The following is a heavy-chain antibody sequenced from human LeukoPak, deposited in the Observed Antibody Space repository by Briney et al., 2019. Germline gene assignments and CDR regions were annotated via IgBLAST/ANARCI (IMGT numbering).Heavy chain of an antibody. V-gene: IGHV4-34*01. CDR1: GGSFSGYY. D-gene: IGHD3-10*01. J-gene: IGHJ5*02. Sequence: PSETLSLTCAVYGGSFSGYYWSWIRQPPGKGLEWIGEINHSGSTNYNPSLKSRVTISVDTSKNQFSLKLSSVTAADTAVYYCARRRIFPVRGVISWFDPWGQGTLVTVSS. CDR3: ARRRIFPVRGVISWFDP. CDR2: INHSGST.